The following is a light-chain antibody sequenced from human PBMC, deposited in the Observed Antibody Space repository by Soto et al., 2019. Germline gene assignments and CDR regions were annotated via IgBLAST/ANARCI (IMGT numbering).Light chain of an antibody. Sequence: QSVLTQPASVSGSPGQSITISCTGTSSDVGGFNYVSWYQQHPGKTPKLLIYEVRNRPSGVSNRFSGSKSGNTASLTISGLQAEDEADHYCSSYTSSSSGVFGTGTKVTVL. CDR2: EVR. V-gene: IGLV2-14*01. CDR1: SSDVGGFNY. CDR3: SSYTSSSSGV. J-gene: IGLJ1*01.